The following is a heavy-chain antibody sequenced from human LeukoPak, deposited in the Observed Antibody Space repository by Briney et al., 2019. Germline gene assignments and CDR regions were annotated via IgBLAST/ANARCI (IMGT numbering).Heavy chain of an antibody. CDR3: AGGHYYDSSGYLGFDW. V-gene: IGHV1-69*13. D-gene: IGHD3-22*01. Sequence: SVKVSCKVSGGTFSGYAISWVRQAPGQGLEWMGVIIPIFGTANYAQKFQGRVTITADESTSTAYMELSSLRSEYTAVYCCAGGHYYDSSGYLGFDWWRQRTLVTASS. CDR2: IIPIFGTA. J-gene: IGHJ4*02. CDR1: GGTFSGYA.